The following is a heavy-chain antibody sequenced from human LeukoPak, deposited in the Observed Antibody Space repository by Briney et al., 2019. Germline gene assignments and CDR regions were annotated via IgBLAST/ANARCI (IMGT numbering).Heavy chain of an antibody. Sequence: GGSLRLSCAASGFTFSNYVMHWVRQAPGKGLEWVANISKDGSNKYYADSVKGRFTISRDNSKNTLYVQMNSLRAEDTAVYYCAKSIGTLNAFDIWGQGTMVIVSS. V-gene: IGHV3-30*18. J-gene: IGHJ3*02. CDR1: GFTFSNYV. CDR2: ISKDGSNK. CDR3: AKSIGTLNAFDI. D-gene: IGHD3-22*01.